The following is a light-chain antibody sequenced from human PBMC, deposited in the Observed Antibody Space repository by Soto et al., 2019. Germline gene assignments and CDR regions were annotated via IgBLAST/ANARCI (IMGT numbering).Light chain of an antibody. J-gene: IGKJ1*01. CDR2: GAS. V-gene: IGKV3-20*01. CDR3: QQYGSSGT. Sequence: EIVLTQCPGTLSLSPGERATLSFRASQSVSNNYLAWYQQKPGQAPRLLIYGASNRATGIPDRFSGSGSGTDFTLTISRLEPEDFAVYYCQQYGSSGTFGQGTKV. CDR1: QSVSNNY.